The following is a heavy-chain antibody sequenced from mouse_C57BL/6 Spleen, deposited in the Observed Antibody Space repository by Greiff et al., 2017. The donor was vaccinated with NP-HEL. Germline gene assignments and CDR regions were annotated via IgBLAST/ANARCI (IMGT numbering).Heavy chain of an antibody. CDR2: INPYNGGT. D-gene: IGHD2-1*01. Sequence: EVQLQQSGPVLVKPGASVKMSCKASGYTFTDYYMNWVKQSHGKSLEWIGVINPYNGGTSYNQKFKGKATLTVDKSSSTAYMELNSLTSEDSAVYYCGGYGNYGYYFDYWGQGTTLTVSS. CDR1: GYTFTDYY. J-gene: IGHJ2*01. V-gene: IGHV1-19*01. CDR3: GGYGNYGYYFDY.